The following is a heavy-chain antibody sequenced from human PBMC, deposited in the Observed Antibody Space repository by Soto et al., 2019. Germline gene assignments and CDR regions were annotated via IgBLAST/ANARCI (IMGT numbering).Heavy chain of an antibody. Sequence: PSETLSLTCTVSGGSISSGVYYWIWIRQHPGKGLEWIGYIYYSGSTYYNPSLRSRVTISVDTSKNQFSLKLSSVTAADTAVYYCAREAGPNYYFDYWGQGTLVTVSS. CDR2: IYYSGST. CDR1: GGSISSGVYY. V-gene: IGHV4-31*03. D-gene: IGHD6-19*01. J-gene: IGHJ4*02. CDR3: AREAGPNYYFDY.